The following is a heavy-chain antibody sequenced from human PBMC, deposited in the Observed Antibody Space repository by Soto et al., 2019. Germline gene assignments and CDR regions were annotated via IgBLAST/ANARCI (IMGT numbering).Heavy chain of an antibody. CDR2: INSDGSTK. CDR1: GFIFSIYW. J-gene: IGHJ4*02. D-gene: IGHD4-17*01. V-gene: IGHV3-74*01. Sequence: PGGSLRLSCAASGFIFSIYWTHWVLQAPGKGLVWVSRINSDGSTKRYAESVKGRFTISRDNAKNTLYMKMKSLREEDKDVYYCARVEYGAYYFDYWGQGTLVTVSS. CDR3: ARVEYGAYYFDY.